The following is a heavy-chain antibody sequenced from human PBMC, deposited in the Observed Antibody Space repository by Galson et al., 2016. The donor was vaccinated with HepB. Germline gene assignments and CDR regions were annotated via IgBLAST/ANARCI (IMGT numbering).Heavy chain of an antibody. CDR1: GFTFSTYW. CDR2: INSEGSST. D-gene: IGHD3-10*01. CDR3: ASSVRGSGSPPGGY. Sequence: SLRLSCAASGFTFSTYWMHWVRQAPGKGRGWVSLINSEGSSTGFADSVKGRFTISRDNAKNTLYLQMNSLRAEDTAVYYCASSVRGSGSPPGGYWGQGILXTVSS. J-gene: IGHJ4*02. V-gene: IGHV3-74*01.